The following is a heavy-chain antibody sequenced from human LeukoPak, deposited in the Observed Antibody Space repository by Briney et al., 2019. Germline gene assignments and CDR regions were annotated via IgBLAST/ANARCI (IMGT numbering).Heavy chain of an antibody. V-gene: IGHV4-61*02. CDR2: IYTSGST. Sequence: SQTLSLTCTVSGGSISSGSYYWRWIRQPAGKGLEWIGRIYTSGSTNYNPSLKSRVTISVDTSKNRFSLKLSSVTAADTAVYYCARTFPYYDFWSGYLAFDYWGQGTLVTVSS. J-gene: IGHJ4*02. CDR3: ARTFPYYDFWSGYLAFDY. D-gene: IGHD3-3*01. CDR1: GGSISSGSYY.